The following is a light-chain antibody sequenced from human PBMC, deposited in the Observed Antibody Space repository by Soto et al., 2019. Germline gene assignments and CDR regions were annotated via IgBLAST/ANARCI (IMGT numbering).Light chain of an antibody. V-gene: IGKV1-9*01. J-gene: IGKJ4*01. Sequence: IQLTQSPSSLSASVGDRVTITCRASQDIAIYLAWYQQKPGEAPKLLIYAASTLDGGVPSRFSGSGSGTDFALTIASLQAEDFATYYCQQLRKYPSTFGGGTKVEIK. CDR1: QDIAIY. CDR3: QQLRKYPST. CDR2: AAS.